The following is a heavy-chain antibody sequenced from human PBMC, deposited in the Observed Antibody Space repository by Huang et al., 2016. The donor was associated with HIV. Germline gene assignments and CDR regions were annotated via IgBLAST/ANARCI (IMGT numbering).Heavy chain of an antibody. CDR1: GYTFTDSN. D-gene: IGHD6-6*01. CDR3: ARDWSFSSSTSPAD. V-gene: IGHV1-2*02. CDR2: INPKRGGT. Sequence: QVQLVQSGAEVKNPGASVRVSCKASGYTFTDSNIHWVRQAPGQGLEWRGWINPKRGGTIYAQRFQGRITMTRDTTISTVHMDLRRIQSDDTAVYFCARDWSFSSSTSPADWGQGTLVTVSS. J-gene: IGHJ4*02.